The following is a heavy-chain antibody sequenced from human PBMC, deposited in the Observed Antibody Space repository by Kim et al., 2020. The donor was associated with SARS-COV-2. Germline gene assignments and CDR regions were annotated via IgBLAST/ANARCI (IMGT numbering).Heavy chain of an antibody. Sequence: ASVKVSCKASGYRFTDYAMHWVRQAPGQSLEWIGWINPGSGNTKYSQRFQGRVTLTRDTSANTAYMDLSSLASEDTAVYFCARDRQQPDYWGQGNLVTVS. CDR1: GYRFTDYA. V-gene: IGHV1-3*01. CDR2: INPGSGNT. CDR3: ARDRQQPDY. J-gene: IGHJ4*02. D-gene: IGHD5-18*01.